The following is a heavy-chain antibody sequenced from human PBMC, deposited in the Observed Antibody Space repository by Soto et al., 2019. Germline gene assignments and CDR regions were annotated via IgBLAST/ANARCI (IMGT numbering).Heavy chain of an antibody. J-gene: IGHJ6*02. D-gene: IGHD2-21*01. CDR1: GFTFSTTG. CDR3: ARRIPFGYGMDV. CDR2: ITSNGGDT. Sequence: PGGSLRLSCAASGFTFSTTGMHWVRQAPGKGLEYVSVITSNGGDTDYANSVEGRFTISRDNSKNTLYLQMGSLRAEDMAVYYCARRIPFGYGMDVWGQGTTVTISS. V-gene: IGHV3-64*01.